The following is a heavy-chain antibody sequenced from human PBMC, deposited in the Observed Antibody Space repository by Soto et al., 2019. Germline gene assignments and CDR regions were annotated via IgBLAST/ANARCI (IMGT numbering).Heavy chain of an antibody. D-gene: IGHD2-15*01. V-gene: IGHV3-74*01. J-gene: IGHJ6*02. CDR1: GFAFSSHW. CDR2: INSDGTIT. Sequence: EVQLVESGGDFVQPGGSLRLSCVASGFAFSSHWMYWVRQAPGKGLVWVSRINSDGTITTYADSVKGRFTISRDNAKNTLYLQMNSLRVEATAVYYCVRDPDQYSYYGLDVWGQGTTVIVS. CDR3: VRDPDQYSYYGLDV.